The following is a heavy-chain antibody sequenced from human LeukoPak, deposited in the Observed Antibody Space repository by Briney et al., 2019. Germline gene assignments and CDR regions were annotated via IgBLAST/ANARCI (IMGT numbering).Heavy chain of an antibody. D-gene: IGHD6-13*01. J-gene: IGHJ4*02. CDR3: ARAIGYSSSWPYFDY. CDR2: ISTSSGSI. V-gene: IGHV3-21*01. CDR1: GFTFSSYA. Sequence: GGSLRLSCAASGFTFSSYAMSWVRQAPGKGLEWVASISTSSGSIYYADSVKGRFTISRDNSKNTLYLQMNSLRAEDTAVYYCARAIGYSSSWPYFDYWGQGTLVTVSS.